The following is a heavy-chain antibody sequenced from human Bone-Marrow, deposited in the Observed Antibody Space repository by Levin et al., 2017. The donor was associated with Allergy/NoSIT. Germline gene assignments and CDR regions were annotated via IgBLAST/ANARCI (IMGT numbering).Heavy chain of an antibody. J-gene: IGHJ4*02. CDR1: GFIFTTAW. D-gene: IGHD6-19*01. CDR3: TTDGSGWYPFDY. V-gene: IGHV3-15*01. Sequence: LSLTCAASGFIFTTAWMNWVRQAPGKGLEWVGRFKSKTDGGTTDYAAPVKGRFTISRDDSKNMLFLQMNSLKTEDTAVYYCTTDGSGWYPFDYWGQGTLVTVSS. CDR2: FKSKTDGGTT.